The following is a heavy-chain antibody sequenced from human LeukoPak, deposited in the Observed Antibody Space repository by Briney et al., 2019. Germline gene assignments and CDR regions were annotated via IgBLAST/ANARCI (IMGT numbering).Heavy chain of an antibody. V-gene: IGHV7-4-1*02. D-gene: IGHD1-26*01. J-gene: IGHJ4*02. Sequence: ASVKVSCKASGYTFSSYTMNWVRQAPGQGLEWMGWINTNTGNPTYAQDYTGRFVFSLDTSVSTTYLQISRLKAEDTAVYYCASGPSYSGSNEYFDSWGQGTLITVSS. CDR3: ASGPSYSGSNEYFDS. CDR2: INTNTGNP. CDR1: GYTFSSYT.